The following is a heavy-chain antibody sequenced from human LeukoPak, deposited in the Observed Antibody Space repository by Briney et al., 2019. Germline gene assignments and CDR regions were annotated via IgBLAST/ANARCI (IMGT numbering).Heavy chain of an antibody. CDR2: ISNSDDST. Sequence: GGSLRLSCAASGFPFSSYAMSWVRQAPGKGLEWVSTISNSDDSTYYADSVKGRFTISRDNAKNTLNLQMNSLRAEDTAVYYCARDLGQYYDTSDNWFDPWGQGTLVTVSS. V-gene: IGHV3-23*01. J-gene: IGHJ5*02. D-gene: IGHD3-22*01. CDR3: ARDLGQYYDTSDNWFDP. CDR1: GFPFSSYA.